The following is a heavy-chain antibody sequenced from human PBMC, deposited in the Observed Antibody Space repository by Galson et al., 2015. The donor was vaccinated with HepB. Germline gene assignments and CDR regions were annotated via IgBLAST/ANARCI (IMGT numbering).Heavy chain of an antibody. V-gene: IGHV6-1*01. CDR2: TYYRSKWYN. J-gene: IGHJ4*02. D-gene: IGHD5-12*01. CDR3: ARGRGYSGYDLPEHFDY. CDR1: GDSVSSNSAA. Sequence: CAISGDSVSSNSAAWNWIRQSPSRGLEWLGRTYYRSKWYNDYAVSVKSRITINPDTSKNQFSLQLNSVTPEDTAVYYCARGRGYSGYDLPEHFDYWGQGTLVTVSS.